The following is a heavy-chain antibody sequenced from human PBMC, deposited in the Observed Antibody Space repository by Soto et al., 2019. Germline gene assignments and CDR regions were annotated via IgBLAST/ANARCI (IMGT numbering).Heavy chain of an antibody. D-gene: IGHD3-22*01. J-gene: IGHJ4*02. CDR3: ARGDYYDSSGYRYFDY. V-gene: IGHV4-34*01. CDR2: INHSGST. CDR1: GGSFSGYY. Sequence: QVQLQQWGAGLLKPSETLSLTCAVYGGSFSGYYWSWIRQPPGKGLEWIGEINHSGSTNYNPSLKSRVTISVDTSKNQFSLKLSSVTAADPAVYYCARGDYYDSSGYRYFDYWGQGTLVTVSS.